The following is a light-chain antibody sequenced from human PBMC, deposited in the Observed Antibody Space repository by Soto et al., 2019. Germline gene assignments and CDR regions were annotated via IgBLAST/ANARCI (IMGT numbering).Light chain of an antibody. V-gene: IGKV1-39*01. CDR1: QSISNH. Sequence: DIQMTQSPSSLSASVEDGVIIPCRASQSISNHLNWYQQKPGKAPKLLIFAASSLQSGVPSRFSGSRSGPDFTLTISSLQPEDFATYYCQQSYSSPPTFGQGTKVDIK. J-gene: IGKJ1*01. CDR2: AAS. CDR3: QQSYSSPPT.